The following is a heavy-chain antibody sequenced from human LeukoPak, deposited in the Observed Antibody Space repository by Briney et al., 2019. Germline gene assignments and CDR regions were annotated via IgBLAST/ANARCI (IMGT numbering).Heavy chain of an antibody. CDR1: GFTFSSYW. CDR3: ARVPSGDYVWGSYRYLEY. D-gene: IGHD3-16*02. Sequence: PGGSLRLSCAASGFTFSSYWMHWVRQAPGKGLVWVSRINSDGSSTSYADSVKGRFTISRDNAKNTLYLQMNSLRAEDTAVYYCARVPSGDYVWGSYRYLEYWGQGTLVTVSS. CDR2: INSDGSST. V-gene: IGHV3-74*01. J-gene: IGHJ4*02.